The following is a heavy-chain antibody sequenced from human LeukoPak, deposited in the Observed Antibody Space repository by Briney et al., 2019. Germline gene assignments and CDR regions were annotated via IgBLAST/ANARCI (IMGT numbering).Heavy chain of an antibody. J-gene: IGHJ2*01. CDR2: IYPYDSET. V-gene: IGHV5-51*01. D-gene: IGHD4-17*01. CDR3: ARPGATVTNTNYYFDL. Sequence: TGESLKISCQGSGFKFTDYWIGWVRQMPGKGLEWMGVIYPYDSETTYSPSFQGQVTISADKSINTAYMQWSSLKASDTAMYYCARPGATVTNTNYYFDLWGRGTLVTVSS. CDR1: GFKFTDYW.